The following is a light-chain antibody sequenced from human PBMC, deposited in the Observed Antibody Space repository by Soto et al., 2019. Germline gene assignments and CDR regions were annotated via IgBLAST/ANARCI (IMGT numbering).Light chain of an antibody. CDR1: QSVLSSSNNKNF. V-gene: IGKV4-1*01. J-gene: IGKJ5*01. Sequence: DFVMTQSPDSLAVSLGERATINCKSSQSVLSSSNNKNFLAWFQQKPGQPPKLLISWASTRESGVPDRFSGRGSGTDFTLTISSLQAEDVAVYYCQQYHSDPITVGQGTRLEIK. CDR2: WAS. CDR3: QQYHSDPIT.